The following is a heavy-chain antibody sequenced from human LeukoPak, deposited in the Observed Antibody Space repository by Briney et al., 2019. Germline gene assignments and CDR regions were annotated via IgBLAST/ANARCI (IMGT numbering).Heavy chain of an antibody. V-gene: IGHV1-18*01. CDR3: ARLTYDTSVYYYYYFYMDV. D-gene: IGHD3-22*01. J-gene: IGHJ6*03. CDR1: GNTFTNNG. CDR2: ISAYNGHT. Sequence: WASVKVSCKASGNTFTNNGISWVRQAPGQGLEWMGWISAYNGHTNYAQKLQGRVTMTTDTSTSTAYMELRSLRSDDTAVYYCARLTYDTSVYYYYYFYMDVWGKGTTVTISS.